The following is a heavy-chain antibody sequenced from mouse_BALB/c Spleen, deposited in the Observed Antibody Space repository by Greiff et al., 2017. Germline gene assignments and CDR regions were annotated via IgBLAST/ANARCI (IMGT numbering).Heavy chain of an antibody. V-gene: IGHV5-4*02. J-gene: IGHJ2*01. CDR2: ISDGGSYT. CDR1: GFTFSDYY. CDR3: ARGDGLFDY. D-gene: IGHD1-2*01. Sequence: EVMLVESGGGLVKPGGSLKLSCAASGFTFSDYYMYWVRQTPEKRLEWVATISDGGSYTYYPDSVKGRFTISRDNAKNNLYLQMSSLKSEDTAMYYCARGDGLFDYWGQGTTLTVSS.